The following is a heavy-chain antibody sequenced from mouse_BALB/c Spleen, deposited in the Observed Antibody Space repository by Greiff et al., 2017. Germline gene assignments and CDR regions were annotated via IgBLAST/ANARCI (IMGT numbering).Heavy chain of an antibody. CDR2: IDPSDSET. CDR1: GYSFTSYW. CDR3: ARGGLYYAMDY. V-gene: IGHV1S126*01. J-gene: IGHJ4*01. Sequence: VQLQQSGPQLVRPGASVKISCKASGYSFTSYWMHWVKQRPGQGLEWIGMIDPSDSETRLNQKFKDKATLTVDKSSSTAYMQLSSPTSEDSAVYYCARGGLYYAMDYWGQGTSVTVSS. D-gene: IGHD1-1*02.